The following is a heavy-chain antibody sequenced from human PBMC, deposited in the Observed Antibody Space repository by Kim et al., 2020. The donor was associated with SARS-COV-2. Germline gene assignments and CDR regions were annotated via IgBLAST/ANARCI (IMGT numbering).Heavy chain of an antibody. V-gene: IGHV4-34*01. D-gene: IGHD3-3*01. Sequence: SETLSLTCAVYGGSFSGYYWSWIRQPPGKGLEWIGEINHSGSTNYNPSLKSRVTISVDTSKNQFSLKLSSVTAADTAVYYCARGGGSGYYRRLFDYWGQGTLVTVSS. CDR2: INHSGST. CDR1: GGSFSGYY. J-gene: IGHJ4*02. CDR3: ARGGGSGYYRRLFDY.